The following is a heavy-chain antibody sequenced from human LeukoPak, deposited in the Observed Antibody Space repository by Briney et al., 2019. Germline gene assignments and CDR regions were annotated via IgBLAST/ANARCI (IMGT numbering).Heavy chain of an antibody. Sequence: SVKVSCKASGGTFSSYAISWVRQAPGQGLEWMGGIIPIFGTANYAQKFQGRVTITADESTSTAYMELSSLRSEDTAVYYCARAIRDGYNPRDCDYWGPGTLVTVSS. D-gene: IGHD5-24*01. V-gene: IGHV1-69*13. CDR1: GGTFSSYA. CDR3: ARAIRDGYNPRDCDY. J-gene: IGHJ4*02. CDR2: IIPIFGTA.